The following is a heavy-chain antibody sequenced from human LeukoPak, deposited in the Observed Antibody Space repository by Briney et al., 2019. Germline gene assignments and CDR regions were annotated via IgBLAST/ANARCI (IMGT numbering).Heavy chain of an antibody. J-gene: IGHJ4*02. CDR1: GFTFSSYW. CDR2: ITVSGDST. V-gene: IGHV3-23*01. CDR3: ALRYTTSWYFDD. D-gene: IGHD6-13*01. Sequence: GGSLRLSCAASGFTFSSYWMSWVRQAPGKGLEWASAITVSGDSTYYAGSVRGRFTISRDNSKNTLYLQMNSLRAEDTAVYYCALRYTTSWYFDDWGQGTLVTVSS.